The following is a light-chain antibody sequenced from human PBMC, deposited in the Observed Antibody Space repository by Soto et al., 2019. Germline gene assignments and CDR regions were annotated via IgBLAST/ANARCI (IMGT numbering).Light chain of an antibody. V-gene: IGLV2-11*01. CDR3: SPYAGSYTWV. J-gene: IGLJ3*02. CDR2: DVS. CDR1: SSDVGAYNY. Sequence: QSALTQPRSVSGSPGQTVTVSCTGTSSDVGAYNYVSWYRHHPGNAPKFLIYDVSRRASGVPDRFSASKSGNTASLTISGLQDEDEADYYCSPYAGSYTWVFGGGTKLTVL.